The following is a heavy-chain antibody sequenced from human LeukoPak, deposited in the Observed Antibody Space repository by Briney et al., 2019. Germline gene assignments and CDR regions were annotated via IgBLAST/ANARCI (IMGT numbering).Heavy chain of an antibody. Sequence: GGFLRLSCEASGFIFSTYAMAWVRQAPGKGLDWVSVIGASGAETYYSDSAKGRFTVSRDNSKDTLFLHMSSLRAEDTVVYFCATRPRDSSGYYLGAFDAWGQGTTVTVSS. CDR2: IGASGAET. V-gene: IGHV3-23*01. CDR1: GFIFSTYA. CDR3: ATRPRDSSGYYLGAFDA. J-gene: IGHJ3*01. D-gene: IGHD3-22*01.